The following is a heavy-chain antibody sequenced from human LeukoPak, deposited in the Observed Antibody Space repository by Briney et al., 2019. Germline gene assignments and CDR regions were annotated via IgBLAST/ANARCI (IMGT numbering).Heavy chain of an antibody. V-gene: IGHV3-48*02. CDR2: ISSSSSTI. CDR1: GFTFSSYS. Sequence: GGSLRLSCGASGFTFSSYSMNWVRQAPGKGLEWLSYISSSSSTIYYADSVKGRFTISRDDAKNSLYLQMNSLRDEDTAVYYCAREAPGAHNHFDYWGQGTLVTVSS. CDR3: AREAPGAHNHFDY. D-gene: IGHD1-26*01. J-gene: IGHJ4*02.